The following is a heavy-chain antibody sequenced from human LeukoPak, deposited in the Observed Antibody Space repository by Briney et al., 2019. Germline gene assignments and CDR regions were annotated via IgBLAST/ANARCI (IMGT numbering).Heavy chain of an antibody. D-gene: IGHD1-1*01. Sequence: SSETLSLTCTVSGYSISSGYYWGWIRQPPGKGLEWIGSMYHSGSTYYNPSLKSRVTVSVDTSKNQFSLKLSSVTAADTAVYYCARDRLQLQSWGQGTLVTVSS. CDR3: ARDRLQLQS. J-gene: IGHJ5*02. CDR2: MYHSGST. V-gene: IGHV4-38-2*02. CDR1: GYSISSGYY.